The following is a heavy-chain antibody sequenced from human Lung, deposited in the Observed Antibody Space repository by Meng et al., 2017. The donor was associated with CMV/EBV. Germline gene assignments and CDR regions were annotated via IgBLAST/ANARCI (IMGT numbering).Heavy chain of an antibody. CDR3: ARQESSWYYFDY. J-gene: IGHJ4*02. Sequence: EXXSLTCTVSGGSISSSSYYWGWIRQPPGKGLEWIGSIYYSGSTYYNPSLKSRVTISVDTSKNQFSLKLSSVTAADTAVYYCARQESSWYYFDYWGQGTLVTVSS. D-gene: IGHD6-13*01. CDR2: IYYSGST. V-gene: IGHV4-39*01. CDR1: GGSISSSSYY.